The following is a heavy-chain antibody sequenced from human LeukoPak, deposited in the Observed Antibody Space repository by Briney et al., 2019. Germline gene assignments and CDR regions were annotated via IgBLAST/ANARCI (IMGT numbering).Heavy chain of an antibody. D-gene: IGHD1-26*01. J-gene: IGHJ4*02. CDR1: GGSISSGGYY. V-gene: IGHV4-31*03. Sequence: SQTLSLTCTVSGGSISSGGYYWSWIRQHPGKGLEWIGYIYYSGSTNYNPSLKSRVTISVDTSKNQFSLKLSSVTAADTAVYYCARFPPRGSYSRGPVRWGQGTLVTVSS. CDR2: IYYSGST. CDR3: ARFPPRGSYSRGPVR.